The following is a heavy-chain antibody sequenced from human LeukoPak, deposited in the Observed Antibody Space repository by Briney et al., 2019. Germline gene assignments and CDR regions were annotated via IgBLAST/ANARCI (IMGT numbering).Heavy chain of an antibody. CDR3: ARSLGYSIGSFDY. D-gene: IGHD3-22*01. V-gene: IGHV4-39*07. J-gene: IGHJ4*02. CDR2: IYYSGST. Sequence: PSETLSLTCTISGGSISSSRYYWGWIRQPPGKGLEWIGSIYYSGSTYYNPSLKSRVTISVDRSKNQFSLKLSSVTAADTAVYYCARSLGYSIGSFDYWGQGTLVTVSS. CDR1: GGSISSSRYY.